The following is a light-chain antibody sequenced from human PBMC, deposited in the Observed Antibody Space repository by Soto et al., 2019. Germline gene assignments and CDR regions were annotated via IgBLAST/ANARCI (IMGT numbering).Light chain of an antibody. Sequence: EIVMTPSPATLSVSLGERATLSCMASQSVRSNLAWYQQKPGQAPRLLIYDASTRAPGIPARFSGSGSGTELTLTISSLQSDDFAVYHCQQYNNWPPTCGHGTRREIK. CDR3: QQYNNWPPT. CDR1: QSVRSN. J-gene: IGKJ5*01. V-gene: IGKV3-15*01. CDR2: DAS.